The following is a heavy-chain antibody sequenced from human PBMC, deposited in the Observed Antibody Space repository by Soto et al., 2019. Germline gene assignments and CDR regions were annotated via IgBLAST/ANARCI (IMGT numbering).Heavy chain of an antibody. V-gene: IGHV4-39*01. D-gene: IGHD4-17*01. CDR3: ARQNGVDLDY. J-gene: IGHJ4*02. CDR2: IYYSGTT. CDR1: GGSISSSGYY. Sequence: PSETLSLTCTVSGGSISSSGYYWGWIRQPPGKGLEYIGTIYYSGTTYYRPSLKSRVTISVGTSKNQFSLKLSSVTAADTAVYYCARQNGVDLDYWGLGTLVTVSS.